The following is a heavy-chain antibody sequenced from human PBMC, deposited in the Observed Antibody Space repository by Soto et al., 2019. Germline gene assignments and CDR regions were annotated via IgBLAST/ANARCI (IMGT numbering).Heavy chain of an antibody. D-gene: IGHD6-13*01. V-gene: IGHV3-30-3*01. CDR2: ISYDGTNK. CDR1: GFTFSSYA. Sequence: GGSLRLSCAASGFTFSSYAMHWVRQAPGQWLEWAAVISYDGTNKYYADSGKGRFTISRDNSKTTLNLRMNSVRAQDTAVYYSARASLYSSGWYDAFDIWGKGTMVTVSS. CDR3: ARASLYSSGWYDAFDI. J-gene: IGHJ3*02.